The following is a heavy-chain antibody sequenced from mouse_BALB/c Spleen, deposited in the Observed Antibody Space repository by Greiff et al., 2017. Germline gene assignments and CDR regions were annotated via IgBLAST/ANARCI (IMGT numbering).Heavy chain of an antibody. J-gene: IGHJ3*01. Sequence: VQLQQSGAELMKPGASVKISCKATGYTFSSYWIEWVKQRPGHGLEWIGEILPGSGSTNYNEKFKGKATFTADTSSNTAYMQLSSLTSEDSAVYYCARSGSSSAWFAYWGQGTLVTVSA. CDR2: ILPGSGST. CDR1: GYTFSSYW. V-gene: IGHV1-9*01. CDR3: ARSGSSSAWFAY. D-gene: IGHD1-1*01.